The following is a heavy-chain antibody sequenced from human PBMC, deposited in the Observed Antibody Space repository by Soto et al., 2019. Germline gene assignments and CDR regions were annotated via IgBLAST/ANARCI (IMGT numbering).Heavy chain of an antibody. V-gene: IGHV3-33*01. D-gene: IGHD3-22*01. CDR3: ARDALDYYDSSGYLNWFDP. CDR1: GFTFSSYG. J-gene: IGHJ5*02. Sequence: QVQLVESGGGVVQPGRSLRLSCAASGFTFSSYGMHWVRQAPGKGLEWVAVIWYDGSNKYYADSVKGRFIISRDNSKNXLXXQMNSLRAEDTAVYYCARDALDYYDSSGYLNWFDPWGQGTLVTVSS. CDR2: IWYDGSNK.